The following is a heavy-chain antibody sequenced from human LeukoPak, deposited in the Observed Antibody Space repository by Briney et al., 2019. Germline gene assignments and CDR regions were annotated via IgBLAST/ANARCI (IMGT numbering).Heavy chain of an antibody. Sequence: PGRSLRLSCAASGFLVSSNYMTWVRQAPGKGLEWASIIYSGGSTDYADSVKGRFTISRDNSKNTLYLQMDSLRVEDTAVYYCARGGLGNYYGMDVWGQGTTVTVSS. D-gene: IGHD5-12*01. CDR3: ARGGLGNYYGMDV. V-gene: IGHV3-53*05. CDR2: IYSGGST. CDR1: GFLVSSNY. J-gene: IGHJ6*02.